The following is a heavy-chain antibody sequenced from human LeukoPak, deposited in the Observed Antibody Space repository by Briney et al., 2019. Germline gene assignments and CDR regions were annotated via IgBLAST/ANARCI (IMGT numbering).Heavy chain of an antibody. CDR2: IIPIFAIT. Sequence: ASVKVSCKASGGTFSSSGISWLRQAPGQGLEWMGRIIPIFAITNYAQKFQDRATITADMSTRTSYMELSSLRSEDTAVYYCARLDRTSGTTYRDSWGQGTLVTVSS. CDR1: GGTFSSSG. V-gene: IGHV1-69*04. J-gene: IGHJ4*02. CDR3: ARLDRTSGTTYRDS. D-gene: IGHD1-1*01.